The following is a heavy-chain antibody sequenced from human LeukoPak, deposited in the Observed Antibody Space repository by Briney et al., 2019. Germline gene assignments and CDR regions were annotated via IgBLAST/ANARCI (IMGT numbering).Heavy chain of an antibody. CDR1: GGSFSGYY. D-gene: IGHD3-10*01. Sequence: SETLSLTCAVYGGSFSGYYWSWTRQPPGKGLEWIGEINHSGSTNYNPSLKSRVTISVDTSKNQFSLKLSSVTAADTAVYYCATWDGSGSTPASLDYWGQGTLVTVSS. J-gene: IGHJ4*02. V-gene: IGHV4-34*01. CDR3: ATWDGSGSTPASLDY. CDR2: INHSGST.